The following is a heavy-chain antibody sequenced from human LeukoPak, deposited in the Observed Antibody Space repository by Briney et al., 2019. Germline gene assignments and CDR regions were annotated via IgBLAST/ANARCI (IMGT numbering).Heavy chain of an antibody. Sequence: GGSLRLSCAASGFTFSSYSMNWVRQAPGKGLEWVSSISSSSSYIYYADSVKGRFTISRDNARNSLYLQMNSLRAEDTAVYYCATDFWRDGYNYRHDYWGQGTLVTVSS. V-gene: IGHV3-21*01. CDR1: GFTFSSYS. J-gene: IGHJ4*02. D-gene: IGHD5-24*01. CDR3: ATDFWRDGYNYRHDY. CDR2: ISSSSSYI.